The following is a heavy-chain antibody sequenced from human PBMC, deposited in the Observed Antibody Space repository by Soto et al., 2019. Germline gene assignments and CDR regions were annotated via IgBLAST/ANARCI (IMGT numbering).Heavy chain of an antibody. Sequence: SETLSLTCTVSGGSISSYYWSWIRQPPGKGLEWIGYIYYSGSASYNPSLKSRVSLSVDTSKKQFSLRLSSVTAADTAVYYCVRGSMWIGAAHWGQGTLVTVSS. V-gene: IGHV4-59*12. CDR1: GGSISSYY. D-gene: IGHD6-13*01. CDR3: VRGSMWIGAAH. CDR2: IYYSGSA. J-gene: IGHJ4*02.